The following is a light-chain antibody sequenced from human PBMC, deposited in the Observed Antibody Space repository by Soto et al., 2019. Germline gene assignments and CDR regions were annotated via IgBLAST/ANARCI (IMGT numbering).Light chain of an antibody. CDR3: CSYTTNGTVV. CDR1: SRNVGSYKF. CDR2: EGA. J-gene: IGLJ2*01. V-gene: IGLV2-23*01. Sequence: QSALTQPASVSGSPGQSITISCTGTSRNVGSYKFVSWYQQHPGKAPKLMIYEGAKRPSGASNRFSVSKSGNTASLTISGLQAEDEADYYCCSYTTNGTVVFGGGTKLTVL.